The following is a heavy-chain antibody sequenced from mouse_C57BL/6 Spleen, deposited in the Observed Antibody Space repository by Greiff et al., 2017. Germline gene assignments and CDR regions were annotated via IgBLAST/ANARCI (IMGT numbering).Heavy chain of an antibody. CDR2: ISYDGSN. Sequence: EVKLVESGPGLVKPSQSLSLTCSVTGYSITSGYYWNWIRQFPGNKLEWMGYISYDGSNNYNPSLKNRISITRDTSKNQFFLKLNSVTTEDTATYYCASRPREYYFDYWGQGTTLTVSS. J-gene: IGHJ2*01. V-gene: IGHV3-6*01. CDR1: GYSITSGYY. CDR3: ASRPREYYFDY.